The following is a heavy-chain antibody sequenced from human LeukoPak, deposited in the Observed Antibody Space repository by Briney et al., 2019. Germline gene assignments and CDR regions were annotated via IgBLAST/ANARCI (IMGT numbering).Heavy chain of an antibody. CDR2: ISSDGSKT. CDR1: GFIFSNYA. D-gene: IGHD3-9*01. J-gene: IGHJ4*02. CDR3: ARAHYDILTGYPRPFDY. V-gene: IGHV3-30*01. Sequence: GRSPRLSCAASGFIFSNYAMHWVRQAPGKGLEWVALISSDGSKTYHADSVKGRFSISRDNSKNTLYLQLNSLRAEDTSVYYCARAHYDILTGYPRPFDYWGQGTLVTVSS.